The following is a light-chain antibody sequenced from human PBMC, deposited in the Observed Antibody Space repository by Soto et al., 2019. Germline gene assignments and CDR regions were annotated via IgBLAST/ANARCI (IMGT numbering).Light chain of an antibody. CDR2: AAS. CDR3: QQANSFPT. CDR1: QRISSW. J-gene: IGKJ4*01. V-gene: IGKV1-12*01. Sequence: DIQMTQSPSSVSACVGDRVTITCRASQRISSWLSWYQPKPGNAPKLLFYAASSLQTGVPSRFSGSGSGTAFTSATSSLQDEDFAAYSCQQANSFPTFGGGTKVEIK.